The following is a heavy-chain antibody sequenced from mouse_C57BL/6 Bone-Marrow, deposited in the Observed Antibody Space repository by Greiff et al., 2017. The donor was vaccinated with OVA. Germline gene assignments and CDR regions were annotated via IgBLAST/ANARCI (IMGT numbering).Heavy chain of an antibody. Sequence: EVQLVESGAGLVKPGGSLKLSCAASGFTFSSYAMSWVRQTPEQRLEWVAYISSGGDYIYYADTVKGRFTISRDNARNTLYLQMSSLKSEDTAMYYWTRERGRHDYAMDYWGQGTTVTVSS. CDR1: GFTFSSYA. CDR3: TRERGRHDYAMDY. CDR2: ISSGGDYI. V-gene: IGHV5-9-1*02. J-gene: IGHJ4*01. D-gene: IGHD3-2*01.